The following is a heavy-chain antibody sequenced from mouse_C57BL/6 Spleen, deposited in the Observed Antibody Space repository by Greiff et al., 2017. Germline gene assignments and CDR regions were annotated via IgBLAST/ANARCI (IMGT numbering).Heavy chain of an antibody. CDR3: AGGYDGSGFAY. V-gene: IGHV1-52*01. J-gene: IGHJ3*01. Sequence: VQLQQPGAELVRPGSSVKLSCKASGYTFTSYWMHWVKQRPIQGLEWIGNIDPSDSETHYNQKFKDKATLTVDKSSSTAYMQLSSLTSEDSAVYYCAGGYDGSGFAYWGQGTLVTVAA. D-gene: IGHD2-2*01. CDR2: IDPSDSET. CDR1: GYTFTSYW.